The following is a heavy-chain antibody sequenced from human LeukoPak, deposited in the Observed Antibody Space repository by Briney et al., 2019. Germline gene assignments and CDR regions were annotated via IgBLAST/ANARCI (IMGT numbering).Heavy chain of an antibody. V-gene: IGHV3-21*01. Sequence: GGSLRLSCTASGFTFSTYSMTWVRQAPGKGLEWVSSISDSSTYIYYTDSVKGRFTISRDNAKNSLYLQMNSLRADDAAVYYCATLDSSSWTETKIDYWGQGTLVTVSS. D-gene: IGHD6-13*01. CDR1: GFTFSTYS. CDR3: ATLDSSSWTETKIDY. CDR2: ISDSSTYI. J-gene: IGHJ4*02.